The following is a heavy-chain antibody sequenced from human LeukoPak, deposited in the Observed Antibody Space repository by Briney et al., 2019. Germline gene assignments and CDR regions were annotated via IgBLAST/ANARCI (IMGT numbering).Heavy chain of an antibody. V-gene: IGHV3-30*04. CDR2: ISYDGSNK. CDR1: GFTFSSYA. D-gene: IGHD3-22*01. Sequence: GGSLRLSCAASGFTFSSYAMHWVRQAPGKGLEWVAVISYDGSNKYYADSVKGRFTISRDNSKNTLYLQMNSLRAEDTAVYYCARDLDEDYYDSSGGAVFDYWGQGTLVTVSS. J-gene: IGHJ4*02. CDR3: ARDLDEDYYDSSGGAVFDY.